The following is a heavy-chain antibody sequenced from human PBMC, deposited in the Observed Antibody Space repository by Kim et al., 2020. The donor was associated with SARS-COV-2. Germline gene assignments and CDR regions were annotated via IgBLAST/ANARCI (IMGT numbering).Heavy chain of an antibody. CDR3: AKDVATMGY. D-gene: IGHD5-12*01. Sequence: GSTHYADAVKGRFTSSSDNAKNTRYLQMNSLRAEDTAVYYCAKDVATMGYWGQGTLVTVSS. V-gene: IGHV3-23*01. J-gene: IGHJ4*02. CDR2: GST.